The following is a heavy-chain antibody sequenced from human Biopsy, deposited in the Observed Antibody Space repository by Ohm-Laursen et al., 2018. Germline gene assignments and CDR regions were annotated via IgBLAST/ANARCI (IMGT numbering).Heavy chain of an antibody. D-gene: IGHD1/OR15-1a*01. J-gene: IGHJ5*02. Sequence: GASVKVSCKTSGYTFTSYGINWVRQATGQGLEWMGWMNPDSGNTGYAQNFQGRVTMTRNTSISTAYMELSSLRSEDMAVYYCARGGGYNWNNGWFDPWGQGTLVTVSS. CDR1: GYTFTSYG. CDR2: MNPDSGNT. V-gene: IGHV1-8*01. CDR3: ARGGGYNWNNGWFDP.